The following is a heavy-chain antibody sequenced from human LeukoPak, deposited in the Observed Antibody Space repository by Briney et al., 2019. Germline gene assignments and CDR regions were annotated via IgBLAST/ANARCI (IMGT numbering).Heavy chain of an antibody. CDR3: ARVYCSGGSCYPYYFDY. CDR1: GGSISSGGYS. V-gene: IGHV4-30-2*01. D-gene: IGHD2-15*01. Sequence: SETLSLTCAVSGGSISSGGYSWSWIRQPPGKGLEWIGYIYHSGSTYHNPSLKSRVTISVDRSKNQFSLKLSSVTAADTAVYYCARVYCSGGSCYPYYFDYWGQGTLVTVSS. CDR2: IYHSGST. J-gene: IGHJ4*02.